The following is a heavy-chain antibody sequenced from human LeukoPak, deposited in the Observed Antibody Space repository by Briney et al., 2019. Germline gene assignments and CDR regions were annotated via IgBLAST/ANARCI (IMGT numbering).Heavy chain of an antibody. CDR3: ASPRGYYDSSGVFDY. CDR1: GGTFSSYA. D-gene: IGHD3-22*01. Sequence: SVKVSCKASGGTFSSYAISWVRQAPGQGLEWMGGIIPIFGTANYAQKFQGRVTITADESTSTAYMELSSLRSEDTAVYYCASPRGYYDSSGVFDYWGQGTLVTVSS. V-gene: IGHV1-69*13. CDR2: IIPIFGTA. J-gene: IGHJ4*02.